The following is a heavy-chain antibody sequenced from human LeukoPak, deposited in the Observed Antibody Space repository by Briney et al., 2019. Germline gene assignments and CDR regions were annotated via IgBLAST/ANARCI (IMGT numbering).Heavy chain of an antibody. V-gene: IGHV4-59*05. CDR1: GFTFSSYW. Sequence: GSLRLSCAASGFTFSSYWMHWIRQPPGKGLEWIGSIYYSGSSYYNPSLKSRVTISIDTSKNQFSLKLRSVTAADTAVYYCAVPSYDILTGYHPLLLWGQGTLVTVSS. CDR2: IYYSGSS. J-gene: IGHJ4*02. D-gene: IGHD3-9*01. CDR3: AVPSYDILTGYHPLLL.